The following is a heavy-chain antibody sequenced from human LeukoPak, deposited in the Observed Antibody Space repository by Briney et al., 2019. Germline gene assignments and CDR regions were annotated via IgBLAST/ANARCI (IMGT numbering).Heavy chain of an antibody. CDR2: INPNSGGT. CDR3: ARLGHSGSYYGYGY. Sequence: ASVKVSCEASGYTFTGYYMRWVRQAPGQGLEWMGWINPNSGGTNYAQKFQGRVTMTRDTSISTAYMELSRLRSDDTAVYYCARLGHSGSYYGYGYWGQGTLVTVSS. J-gene: IGHJ4*02. D-gene: IGHD1-26*01. V-gene: IGHV1-2*02. CDR1: GYTFTGYY.